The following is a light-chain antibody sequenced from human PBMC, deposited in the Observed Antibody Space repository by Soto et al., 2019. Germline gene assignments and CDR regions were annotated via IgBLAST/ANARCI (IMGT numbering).Light chain of an antibody. CDR1: SSDVGGYNF. Sequence: QSALIQPASVSGSPGQSITISCTGTSSDVGGYNFVSWYQRHPGEAPKLMIYDVTNRPSGVSNRFSGSKSGNTASLTISGLQAEDEADYYCCSYTTSNTLVFGGGTKLTVL. J-gene: IGLJ2*01. V-gene: IGLV2-14*01. CDR3: CSYTTSNTLV. CDR2: DVT.